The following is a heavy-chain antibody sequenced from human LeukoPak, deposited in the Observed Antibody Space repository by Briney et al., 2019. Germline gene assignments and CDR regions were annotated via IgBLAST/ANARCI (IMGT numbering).Heavy chain of an antibody. D-gene: IGHD3-22*01. Sequence: SETLSLTCTVSGGSISSYYWSWIRQPPGKGLEWIGYIYYSGSTNYNPSLKSRVTISVDTSKNQFSLKLSSVTAADTAVYYCARHYYDSSGYGYWGQGTLVTVSS. J-gene: IGHJ4*02. V-gene: IGHV4-59*08. CDR3: ARHYYDSSGYGY. CDR1: GGSISSYY. CDR2: IYYSGST.